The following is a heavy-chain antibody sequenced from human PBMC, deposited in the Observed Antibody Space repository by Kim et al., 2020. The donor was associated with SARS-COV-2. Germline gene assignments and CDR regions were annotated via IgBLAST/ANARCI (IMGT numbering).Heavy chain of an antibody. CDR2: IVVGSGNT. CDR1: GFTFTSSA. V-gene: IGHV1-58*01. J-gene: IGHJ6*02. D-gene: IGHD4-17*01. CDR3: AADIRYGDYDYYYYGMDV. Sequence: SVKVSCKASGFTFTSSAVQWVRQARGQRLEWIGWIVVGSGNTNYAQKFQERVTITRDMSTSTAYMELSSLRSEDTAVYYCAADIRYGDYDYYYYGMDVWGQGTTVTVSS.